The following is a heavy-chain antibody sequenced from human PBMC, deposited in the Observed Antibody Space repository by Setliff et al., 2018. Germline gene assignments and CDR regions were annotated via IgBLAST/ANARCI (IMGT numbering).Heavy chain of an antibody. V-gene: IGHV1-8*03. CDR1: GYTFTSYD. CDR2: MNPNSGNT. Sequence: GASVKVSCKASGYTFTSYDINWVRQATGQGLEWMGWMNPNSGNTGYAQKFQGRVTITRNTSISTAYMDMSSLRSEDTAVYYCARDVFPYHYEGAFDIWGQGTMVTVSS. D-gene: IGHD3-22*01. J-gene: IGHJ3*02. CDR3: ARDVFPYHYEGAFDI.